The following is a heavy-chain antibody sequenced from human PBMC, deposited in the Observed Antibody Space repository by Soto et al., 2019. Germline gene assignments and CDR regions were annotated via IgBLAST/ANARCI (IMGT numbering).Heavy chain of an antibody. Sequence: GASVKVSCKASGYSFTNYGISWVRQAPGQGPEWMGWISGHNGDTNHPQSLQGRVTMTTDTSRNTAYMELRSLRSDDTAVYYRARHRFNYYDNTVYYYFDYWGQGTLVTV. CDR2: ISGHNGDT. D-gene: IGHD3-22*01. J-gene: IGHJ4*02. V-gene: IGHV1-18*04. CDR3: ARHRFNYYDNTVYYYFDY. CDR1: GYSFTNYG.